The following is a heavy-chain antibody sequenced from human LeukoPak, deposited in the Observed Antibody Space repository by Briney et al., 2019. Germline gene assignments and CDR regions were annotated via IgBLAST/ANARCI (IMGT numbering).Heavy chain of an antibody. D-gene: IGHD3-22*01. CDR3: ATRPRDTSGYYLGAFDG. Sequence: GGSLRLSCEASGFIFSTYAMAWVRQAPGKGLDWVSVIGASGAKTYYSDSAKGRFTVSRDNSKDTLFLHMSSLRAEDTAVYFCATRPRDTSGYYLGAFDGWGQGTTVTVSS. J-gene: IGHJ3*01. CDR1: GFIFSTYA. CDR2: IGASGAKT. V-gene: IGHV3-23*01.